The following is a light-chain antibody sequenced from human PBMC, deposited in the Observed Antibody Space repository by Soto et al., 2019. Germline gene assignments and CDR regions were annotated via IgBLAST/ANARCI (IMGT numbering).Light chain of an antibody. Sequence: QSVLTQPASVSGSPGQSITISCTGTSSDVGGYNYVSWYQQHPGKAPKLMIYEVTNRPSGVSNRFSGSKSGNTASLTISGLPAEDEADYYCSSYTSRSTSVFGRGTKVTVL. CDR2: EVT. V-gene: IGLV2-14*01. CDR3: SSYTSRSTSV. J-gene: IGLJ1*01. CDR1: SSDVGGYNY.